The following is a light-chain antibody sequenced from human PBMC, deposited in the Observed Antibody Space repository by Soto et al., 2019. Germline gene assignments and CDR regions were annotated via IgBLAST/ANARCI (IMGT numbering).Light chain of an antibody. V-gene: IGKV1-27*01. J-gene: IGKJ1*01. CDR2: AAS. CDR1: QGISNY. Sequence: DIQMTQSPSSLSASVRDRVTITCRASQGISNYLAWYQQKPGKVPKLLIYAASTLQSGVPSRFSGSGSGTDFPLTISRLQPEDVATYYCKKYDSAPWTFGQGTKVEIK. CDR3: KKYDSAPWT.